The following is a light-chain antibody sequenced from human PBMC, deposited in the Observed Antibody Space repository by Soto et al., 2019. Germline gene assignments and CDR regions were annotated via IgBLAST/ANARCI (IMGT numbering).Light chain of an antibody. CDR3: SSYTSSHTYV. CDR2: DVN. V-gene: IGLV2-14*01. CDR1: SSDVGGSNF. Sequence: QSALTQPASVSGSPGQSITFSCTGTSSDVGGSNFVSWYQQHPGKAPKLMIYDVNNRPSGVSNRFSGSKSGNTASLTISGRQADDEADYYCSSYTSSHTYVFGTGTKLTVL. J-gene: IGLJ1*01.